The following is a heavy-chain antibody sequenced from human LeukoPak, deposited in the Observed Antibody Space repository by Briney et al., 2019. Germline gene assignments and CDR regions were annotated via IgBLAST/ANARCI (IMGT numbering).Heavy chain of an antibody. CDR2: IYYSGST. V-gene: IGHV4-59*01. J-gene: IGHJ6*03. Sequence: SSETLSLTCTVSGGSISSYYWSWIRQPPGKELEWIGYIYYSGSTKYNPSLKSRVTISVDTSKNQFSLKLSSVTAADTAVYYCARSSEGRYYYDSSGFSYYYYYMDVWGKGTTVTISS. D-gene: IGHD3-22*01. CDR3: ARSSEGRYYYDSSGFSYYYYYMDV. CDR1: GGSISSYY.